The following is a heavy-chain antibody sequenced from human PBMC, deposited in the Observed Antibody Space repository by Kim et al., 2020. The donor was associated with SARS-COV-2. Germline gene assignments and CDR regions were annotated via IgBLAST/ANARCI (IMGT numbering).Heavy chain of an antibody. Sequence: GGSLRLSCAASGFTFSSYSMNWVRQAPGKGLEWVSSISSSSYIYYADSVKGRFTISRDNAKNSLYLQMNSLRAEDTAVYYCASGVLWFGETFDYWGQGTLVTVSS. CDR2: ISSSSYI. CDR3: ASGVLWFGETFDY. CDR1: GFTFSSYS. D-gene: IGHD3-10*01. V-gene: IGHV3-21*01. J-gene: IGHJ4*02.